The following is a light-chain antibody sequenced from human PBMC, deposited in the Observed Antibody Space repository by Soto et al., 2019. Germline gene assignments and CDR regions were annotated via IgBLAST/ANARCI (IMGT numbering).Light chain of an antibody. CDR2: DAS. CDR1: QSISSW. J-gene: IGKJ1*01. CDR3: QQYNSYRVT. Sequence: DIQMTQSPSTLSASVGDRVTITCRASQSISSWLAWYQQKPGKAPKLLIYDASSLESGVPSRFSGSGSGTEFTPTIXSLQPDDFAXYYCQQYNSYRVTFGQGTKVEIK. V-gene: IGKV1-5*01.